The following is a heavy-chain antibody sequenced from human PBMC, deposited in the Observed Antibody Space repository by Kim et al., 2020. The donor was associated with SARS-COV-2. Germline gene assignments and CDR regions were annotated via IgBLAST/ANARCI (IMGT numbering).Heavy chain of an antibody. J-gene: IGHJ4*02. V-gene: IGHV1-46*01. CDR1: GYTFANYY. Sequence: ASVKVSCKAFGYTFANYYMHWVRQAPGQGLEWMGVINPSGGTTRYAHKFQGRVTMTTDTSTSTAYMELSSLTPEDTAVYYCARVTVGPTMTLDYLGQGTL. D-gene: IGHD1-26*01. CDR2: INPSGGTT. CDR3: ARVTVGPTMTLDY.